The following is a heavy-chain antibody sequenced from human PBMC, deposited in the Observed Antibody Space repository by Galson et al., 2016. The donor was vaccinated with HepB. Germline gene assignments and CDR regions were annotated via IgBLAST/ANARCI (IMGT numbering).Heavy chain of an antibody. CDR3: ARSSSWFGGVDY. D-gene: IGHD3-16*01. V-gene: IGHV1-3*01. J-gene: IGHJ4*02. CDR2: INVENGNT. CDR1: GYTFINNA. Sequence: SVKVSCKASGYTFINNAIHCVRQAPGQRLEWMGWINVENGNTKYSQKFQGRVAMTRDTTASSADMELSSLKSEDTAIYYCARSSSWFGGVDYWGQGTLVTVSS.